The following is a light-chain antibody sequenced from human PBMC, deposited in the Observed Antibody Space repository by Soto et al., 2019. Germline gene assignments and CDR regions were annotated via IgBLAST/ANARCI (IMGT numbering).Light chain of an antibody. Sequence: DIQMTQSPSSLSASVGDRVTITCRASQRIGSFLNWYQQKPGQAPKFLISAASTLQSGVPSRFRGSGSGTDFTLTISSLQHDDLANYFWQQSYSPPYTFGQGTKLEIK. CDR2: AAS. CDR1: QRIGSF. CDR3: QQSYSPPYT. V-gene: IGKV1-39*01. J-gene: IGKJ2*01.